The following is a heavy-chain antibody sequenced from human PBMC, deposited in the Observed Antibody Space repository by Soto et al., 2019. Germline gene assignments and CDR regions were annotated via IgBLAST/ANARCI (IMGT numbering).Heavy chain of an antibody. CDR1: GGSISSSNW. CDR2: IYHSGST. Sequence: QVQLQESGPGLVKPSGTLSLTCAVSGGSISSSNWWSWVRQPPGKGLEWIGEIYHSGSTNYNPSLRSRVTISVDKSKNTSSLKLSSVTAADTAVYYCARKRVQCISTRCYAVDYYGMDVWGQGTTVTVSS. J-gene: IGHJ6*02. D-gene: IGHD2-2*01. CDR3: ARKRVQCISTRCYAVDYYGMDV. V-gene: IGHV4-4*02.